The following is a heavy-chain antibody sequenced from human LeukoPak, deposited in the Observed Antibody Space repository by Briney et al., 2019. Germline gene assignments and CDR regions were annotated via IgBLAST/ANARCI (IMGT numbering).Heavy chain of an antibody. J-gene: IGHJ2*01. CDR1: GGTFSGYY. Sequence: SETLSLTCAVYGGTFSGYYWSWIRQPPGKRLEWIGEINHSGSTNYNPSLKSRVTISVDTSKNQFSLKLSSVTAADTAVYYCATGPPPHFDLWGRGTLVTVSS. CDR2: INHSGST. V-gene: IGHV4-34*08. D-gene: IGHD1-14*01. CDR3: ATGPPPHFDL.